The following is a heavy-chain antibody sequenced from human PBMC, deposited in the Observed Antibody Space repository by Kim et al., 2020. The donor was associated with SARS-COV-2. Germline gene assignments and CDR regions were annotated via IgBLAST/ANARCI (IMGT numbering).Heavy chain of an antibody. J-gene: IGHJ6*02. CDR2: ISYDGSNK. Sequence: GSLRLSCAASGFPFRSYGMPCVRHAPGTGLEWVAVISYDGSNKYYADSVKGRFTISRDNSKNTLYLQMNSLRAEDTAVYYCAKDSGYTNYYYGMDVWGQGTTVTVSS. CDR3: AKDSGYTNYYYGMDV. V-gene: IGHV3-30*18. D-gene: IGHD6-25*01. CDR1: GFPFRSYG.